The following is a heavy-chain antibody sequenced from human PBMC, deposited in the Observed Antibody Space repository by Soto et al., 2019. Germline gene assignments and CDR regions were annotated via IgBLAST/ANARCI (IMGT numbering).Heavy chain of an antibody. J-gene: IGHJ4*02. CDR3: ASRHSSPYFDY. D-gene: IGHD6-13*01. V-gene: IGHV4-30-4*01. Sequence: SETLSLTCTVSGGSISSGDYYWSWIRQPPGKGLEWIGSIYYSGSTYYNPSLQSRVTISLDTSKNQFSLKLNSVTAADTAVYYCASRHSSPYFDYWGQGTLVTVSS. CDR1: GGSISSGDYY. CDR2: IYYSGST.